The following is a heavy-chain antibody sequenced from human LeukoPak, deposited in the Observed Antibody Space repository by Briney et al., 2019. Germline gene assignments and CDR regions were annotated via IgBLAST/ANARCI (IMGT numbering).Heavy chain of an antibody. V-gene: IGHV5-10-1*01. CDR1: GYSFTSYW. J-gene: IGHJ4*02. D-gene: IGHD6-13*01. CDR2: IDPSDSYT. Sequence: GESLRISCKGSGYSFTSYWISWVRQMPGKGLEWMGRIDPSDSYTNYSPSFQGHVTISADKSISTAYLQWSSLKASDTAMYYCASTGVYSSSLPNYWGQGTLVTVSS. CDR3: ASTGVYSSSLPNY.